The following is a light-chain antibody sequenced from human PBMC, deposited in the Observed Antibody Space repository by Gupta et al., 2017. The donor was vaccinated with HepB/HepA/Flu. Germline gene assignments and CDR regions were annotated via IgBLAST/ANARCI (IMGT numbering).Light chain of an antibody. CDR1: SSNIGVNT. Sequence: QSELTQPPSASGTPGQRVTISCSGSSSNIGVNTVSWYQQVPEMAPKLLIYSDNKRPSGVPARFSGSKSGTSASLAISGLQAEDETDYYCAAWDDSRNGMMFGGGTKLTVL. CDR2: SDN. V-gene: IGLV1-44*01. J-gene: IGLJ3*02. CDR3: AAWDDSRNGMM.